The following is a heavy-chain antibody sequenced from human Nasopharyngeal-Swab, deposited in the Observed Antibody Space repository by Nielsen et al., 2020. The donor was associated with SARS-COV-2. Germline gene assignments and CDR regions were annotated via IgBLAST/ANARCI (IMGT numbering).Heavy chain of an antibody. V-gene: IGHV3-30*03. CDR3: ASTPLDSSGYYYAFHY. D-gene: IGHD3-22*01. CDR2: ISYDGSNK. J-gene: IGHJ4*02. CDR1: GFTFSSYG. Sequence: GGSLRLSCAASGFTFSSYGMHWVRQAPGKGLEWVAGISYDGSNKYYADSVKGRFTISRDNSKNALYLQMNSLKAEDTAVFYCASTPLDSSGYYYAFHYWGRGTLVTVSS.